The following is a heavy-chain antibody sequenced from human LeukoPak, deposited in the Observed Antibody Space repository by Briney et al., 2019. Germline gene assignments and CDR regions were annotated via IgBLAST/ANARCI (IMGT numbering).Heavy chain of an antibody. CDR3: ARDQNWLIDY. V-gene: IGHV4-4*07. Sequence: SETLSLTCTVSGGSITSYYWNWIRQPAGERLEWIGRISTSGNTNYNPSLTSRVTMSVDTSKNQLSLRLSSVTAADTAVYYCARDQNWLIDYWGQGTLVIVSS. CDR1: GGSITSYY. J-gene: IGHJ4*02. D-gene: IGHD1-1*01. CDR2: ISTSGNT.